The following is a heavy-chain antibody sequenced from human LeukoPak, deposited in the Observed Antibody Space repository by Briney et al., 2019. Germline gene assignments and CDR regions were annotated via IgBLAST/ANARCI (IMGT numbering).Heavy chain of an antibody. CDR2: ISYDGGSI. D-gene: IGHD2-15*01. CDR3: ARPRADSGGKYYFDY. CDR1: GFTFSSYA. V-gene: IGHV3-30-3*01. J-gene: IGHJ4*02. Sequence: GGSLRLSCAASGFTFSSYAMSWVRQAPGKGLEWVAVISYDGGSIVYANSVKGRFTISRDNSKNTLYLQMNSLRAEDTAVYHCARPRADSGGKYYFDYWGQGTLVTVSS.